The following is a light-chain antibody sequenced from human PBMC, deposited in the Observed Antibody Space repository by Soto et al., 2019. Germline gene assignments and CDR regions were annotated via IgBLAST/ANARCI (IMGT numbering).Light chain of an antibody. CDR2: WAS. V-gene: IGKV4-1*01. Sequence: DIVMTQSPDSLAVSLGERATINCKSSKSVLYSSTNNNYLAWYQQKPGQPPKLLIYWASTRESGVPDRFSGSGSGTDFTLIISTLQAEDMAVYYCQQYYTTPLTFGGGTKVEIK. CDR1: KSVLYSSTNNNY. CDR3: QQYYTTPLT. J-gene: IGKJ4*01.